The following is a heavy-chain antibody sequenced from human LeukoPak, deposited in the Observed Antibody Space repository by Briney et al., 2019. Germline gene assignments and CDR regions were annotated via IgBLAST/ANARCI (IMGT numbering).Heavy chain of an antibody. V-gene: IGHV3-7*01. CDR2: IKEDGSEK. Sequence: PGGSLRLSCAASGFTFSIYWMSWVRQAPGKGLEWVANIKEDGSEKYYVDSVKGRFTISRDNAKNSLFLQMNSLRAEGTAVYYCARVIYYHYYYMDVWGKGTTVTVSS. CDR3: ARVIYYHYYYMDV. CDR1: GFTFSIYW. J-gene: IGHJ6*03.